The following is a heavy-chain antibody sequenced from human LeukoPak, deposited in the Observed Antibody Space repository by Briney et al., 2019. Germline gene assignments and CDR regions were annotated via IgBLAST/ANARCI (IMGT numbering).Heavy chain of an antibody. CDR1: RLTFSNYG. CDR3: AREVGTPQAFDI. J-gene: IGHJ3*02. D-gene: IGHD1-26*01. Sequence: GGSLRLSCAASRLTFSNYGVNWVRQAPGKGLEWVSYINSRSSTIYYADSVRGRFNISRDNAKNSLYLQMNSLKAEDTAIYYCAREVGTPQAFDIWGQGTMVTVSS. CDR2: INSRSSTI. V-gene: IGHV3-48*01.